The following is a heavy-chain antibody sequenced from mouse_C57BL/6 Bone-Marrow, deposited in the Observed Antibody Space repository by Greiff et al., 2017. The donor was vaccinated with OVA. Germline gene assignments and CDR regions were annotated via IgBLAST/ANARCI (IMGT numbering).Heavy chain of an antibody. CDR1: GFTFTDYY. CDR3: ARYDYDGPWFAY. Sequence: EVQGVESGGGLVQPGGSLSLSCAASGFTFTDYYMSWVRQPPGKALEWLGFIRNKANGYTTEYSASVKGRFTISRDNSQSILYLQMNALRAEDSATYYCARYDYDGPWFAYWGQGTLVTVSA. V-gene: IGHV7-3*01. J-gene: IGHJ3*01. D-gene: IGHD2-4*01. CDR2: IRNKANGYTT.